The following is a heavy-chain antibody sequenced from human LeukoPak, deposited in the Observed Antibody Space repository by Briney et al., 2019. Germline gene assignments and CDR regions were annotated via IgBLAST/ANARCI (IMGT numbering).Heavy chain of an antibody. CDR1: GGSINSYY. Sequence: SETLSLTCTVSGGSINSYYWSWIRQPPGKGLECIGYIHYTGSTNYNPSLKSRVTISVDTSKNQFSLKLSSVTAADTAVYYCARGAIDSGYDLTWDYWGQGTLVTVSS. CDR3: ARGAIDSGYDLTWDY. J-gene: IGHJ4*02. CDR2: IHYTGST. V-gene: IGHV4-59*01. D-gene: IGHD5-12*01.